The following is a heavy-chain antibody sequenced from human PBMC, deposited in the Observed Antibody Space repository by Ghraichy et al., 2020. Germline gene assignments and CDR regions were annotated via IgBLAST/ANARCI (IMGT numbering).Heavy chain of an antibody. CDR3: ARWDREGY. V-gene: IGHV1-18*03. CDR2: INTDSGDT. CDR1: GYTFTDHT. J-gene: IGHJ4*02. Sequence: ASVKVSCKASGYTFTDHTISWVRQAPGQGLEWMGWINTDSGDTRYAQKLQGRLTMTKDASTSTAYMELRSLTSDDMAVYFCARWDREGYWGQGTLVTVSS. D-gene: IGHD1-14*01.